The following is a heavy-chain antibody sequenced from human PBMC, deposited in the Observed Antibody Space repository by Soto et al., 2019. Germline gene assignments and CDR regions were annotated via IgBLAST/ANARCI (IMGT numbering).Heavy chain of an antibody. CDR2: IWYDGSNK. CDR3: ARVYDKGYYYGMDV. J-gene: IGHJ6*02. D-gene: IGHD3-9*01. CDR1: GFTFSSYG. V-gene: IGHV3-33*01. Sequence: QVQLVESGGGVVQPGRSLRLSCAASGFTFSSYGMHWVRQAPGKGLEWVAVIWYDGSNKYYADSVKGRFTISRDNSKNSLYLQMNSLSAEDTAVYYCARVYDKGYYYGMDVWGQGTTVTVSS.